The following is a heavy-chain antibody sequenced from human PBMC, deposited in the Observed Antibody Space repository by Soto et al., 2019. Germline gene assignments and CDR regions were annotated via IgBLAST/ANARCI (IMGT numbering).Heavy chain of an antibody. J-gene: IGHJ5*02. Sequence: TLSLTCTVSGCSIRDGGYYWSWIRQRPGKGLEWLGYIYYTGKTDYNPSLRRRLTMSVDMSKSQFSLRLTSLTAADTAVYYCAKDPSPQPTPAVTPGWFDHWGQGILVTVSS. CDR2: IYYTGKT. CDR1: GCSIRDGGYY. CDR3: AKDPSPQPTPAVTPGWFDH. V-gene: IGHV4-31*02. D-gene: IGHD4-4*01.